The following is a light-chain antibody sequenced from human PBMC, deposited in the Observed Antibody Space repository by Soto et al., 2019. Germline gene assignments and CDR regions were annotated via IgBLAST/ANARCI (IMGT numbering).Light chain of an antibody. CDR3: AAWGASLNGWV. Sequence: QSVLTQPPSASGTPGQRVTISCSGSSSNIGSNTVNWYQQLPGTAPKLLIYSNDQRPSGVPDRFSGSKSGTSASLAISGLQSEDEADYYCAAWGASLNGWVFGGATKVTVL. CDR2: SND. J-gene: IGLJ3*02. CDR1: SSNIGSNT. V-gene: IGLV1-44*01.